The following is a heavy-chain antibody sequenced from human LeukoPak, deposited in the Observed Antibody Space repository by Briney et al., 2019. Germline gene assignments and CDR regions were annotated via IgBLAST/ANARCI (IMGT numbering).Heavy chain of an antibody. V-gene: IGHV3-23*01. CDR3: AKDHSADGWPTFEY. CDR2: ITKYDGRV. D-gene: IGHD5-24*01. CDR1: GFGLHTFA. J-gene: IGHJ4*02. Sequence: GGSLRLSCAVSGFGLHTFAMSWVRLTPGKGLEWLASITKYDGRVYYADSVRGRFSISRDTSQNELYLQMNGLRADDSAMYFCAKDHSADGWPTFEYWGRGTLVTVSS.